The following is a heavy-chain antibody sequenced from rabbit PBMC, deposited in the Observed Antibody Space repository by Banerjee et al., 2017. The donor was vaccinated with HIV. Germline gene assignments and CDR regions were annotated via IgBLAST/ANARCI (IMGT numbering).Heavy chain of an antibody. D-gene: IGHD1-1*01. CDR3: ARGLLASTNSYSLAL. CDR1: GFDFSSYG. Sequence: QEQLKESGGGLVQPGGSLTLSCKTSGFDFSSYGISWVRQAPGKGPEWIACIYISSSGSTYYASWAKGRFTISKTSSTTVTLQMTSLTAADTATYFCARGLLASTNSYSLALWGPGTLVTVS. V-gene: IGHV1S45*01. CDR2: IYISSSGST. J-gene: IGHJ4*01.